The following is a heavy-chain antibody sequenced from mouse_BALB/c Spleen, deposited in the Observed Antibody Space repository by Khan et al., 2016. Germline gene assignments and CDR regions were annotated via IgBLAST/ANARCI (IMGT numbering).Heavy chain of an antibody. Sequence: EVKLLESGGGLVQPGGSLKLSCAASGFDFSRYWISWVRQAPGKGLEWIGEINPDSSTINYTPSLKDKFIISRDNAKNTLYLQMSKVRSEDTALYYCARLHYYGRFAYWGQGTLVTVSA. V-gene: IGHV4-1*02. D-gene: IGHD1-2*01. J-gene: IGHJ3*01. CDR2: INPDSSTI. CDR1: GFDFSRYW. CDR3: ARLHYYGRFAY.